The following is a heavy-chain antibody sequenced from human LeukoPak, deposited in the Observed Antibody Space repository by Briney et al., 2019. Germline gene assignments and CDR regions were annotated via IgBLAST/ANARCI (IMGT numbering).Heavy chain of an antibody. CDR1: GYSFAGFE. CDR2: MSPNSGDT. D-gene: IGHD3-10*01. Sequence: ASVKVSCKASGYSFAGFEINWVRQATGQGFEWMGWMSPNSGDTGYAQKFQGRVTMTVDTSIDTAYMELSSLRSEDTAVYYCARPADYYGSGRTNWFDPWGQGTLVTVSS. CDR3: ARPADYYGSGRTNWFDP. J-gene: IGHJ5*02. V-gene: IGHV1-8*01.